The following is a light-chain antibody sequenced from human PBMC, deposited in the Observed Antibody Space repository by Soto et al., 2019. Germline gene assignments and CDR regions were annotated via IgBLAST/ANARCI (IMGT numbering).Light chain of an antibody. CDR3: SSYTISRTLV. CDR1: SSYVGAYNY. Sequence: QSALTQPASVSGSPGQSITISCTGTSSYVGAYNYVSWYQQHTGKAPKLMIYDVSDRPSGVANRFSGSKSGNTASLTISGLQAEDEADYYCSSYTISRTLVFGGVTKVTV. CDR2: DVS. J-gene: IGLJ2*01. V-gene: IGLV2-14*01.